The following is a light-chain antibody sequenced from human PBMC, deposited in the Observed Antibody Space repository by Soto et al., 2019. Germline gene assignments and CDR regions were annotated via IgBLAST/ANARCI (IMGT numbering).Light chain of an antibody. V-gene: IGKV3-20*01. CDR1: QSVYKNF. J-gene: IGKJ4*01. Sequence: EIVLTQSPGTLSLSPGERATLSCMASQSVYKNFLAWYQQKPGQAPRLLINGASNRATGIPDRFSGSGSGTDFCLAVDRLESEAFAVYFCQQYGSSHPTFGGGTKVAIK. CDR3: QQYGSSHPT. CDR2: GAS.